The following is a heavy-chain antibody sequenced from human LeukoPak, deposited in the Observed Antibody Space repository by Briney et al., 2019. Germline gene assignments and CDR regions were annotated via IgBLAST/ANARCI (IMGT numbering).Heavy chain of an antibody. CDR2: ISGSGGST. CDR3: AKSPGIAVAGGENYFDY. Sequence: GGSLRLSCAASGFTFSSYAMSWVRQAPGKGLEWVSAISGSGGSTYYAGSVKGRFTISRDNSKNTLYLQMNSLRAEDTAVYYCAKSPGIAVAGGENYFDYWGQGTLVTVSS. V-gene: IGHV3-23*01. D-gene: IGHD6-19*01. CDR1: GFTFSSYA. J-gene: IGHJ4*02.